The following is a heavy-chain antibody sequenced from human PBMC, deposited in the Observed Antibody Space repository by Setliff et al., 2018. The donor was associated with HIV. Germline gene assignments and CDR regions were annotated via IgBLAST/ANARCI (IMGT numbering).Heavy chain of an antibody. CDR1: GDSISSGSYY. J-gene: IGHJ4*02. V-gene: IGHV4-61*09. CDR3: ARGRFVGFDI. CDR2: VYTSGST. Sequence: SETLSLTCTVSGDSISSGSYYWSWIRQPAGKGLEWIGHVYTSGSTDYNPSLNSRLTISIDTSRNQFSLRLNSVTAADTAVYYCARGRFVGFDIWGQGTLVTVSS. D-gene: IGHD3-16*02.